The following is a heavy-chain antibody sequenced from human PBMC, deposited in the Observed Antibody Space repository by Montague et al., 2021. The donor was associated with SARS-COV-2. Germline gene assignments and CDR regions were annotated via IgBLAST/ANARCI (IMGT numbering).Heavy chain of an antibody. Sequence: SETLSLTCAVYGGSFSGYYWSWIRQPPEKGLEWIGEINQSGRTNNNPSLKSRVTISVDTSKNQFSLKLSSVTAADTAVYYCANFRRTQLLFGTLYYGMDVWGQGTTVTVSS. CDR1: GGSFSGYY. CDR2: INQSGRT. J-gene: IGHJ6*02. D-gene: IGHD2-2*01. CDR3: ANFRRTQLLFGTLYYGMDV. V-gene: IGHV4-34*01.